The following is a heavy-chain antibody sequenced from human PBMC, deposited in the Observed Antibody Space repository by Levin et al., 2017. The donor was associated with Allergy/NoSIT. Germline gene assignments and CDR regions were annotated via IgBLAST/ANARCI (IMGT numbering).Heavy chain of an antibody. V-gene: IGHV4-59*08. D-gene: IGHD2-8*02. CDR2: LYHSGTT. Sequence: GSLRLSCTVSGGSISSHYWSWIRQSPGKGLEWIGYLYHSGTTNYNPSLKSRVTFSIDTSKNQFSLRLSSVTAADTAVYFCARALLVGSSAYYFDYWGLGTLVTVSS. CDR3: ARALLVGSSAYYFDY. J-gene: IGHJ4*02. CDR1: GGSISSHY.